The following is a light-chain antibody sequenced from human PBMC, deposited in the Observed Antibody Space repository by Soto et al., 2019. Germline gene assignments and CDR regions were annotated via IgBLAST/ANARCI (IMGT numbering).Light chain of an antibody. CDR2: APS. V-gene: IGKV1-39*01. J-gene: IGKJ3*01. CDR3: QQRYSTPFT. Sequence: DIQMTQSPSSLSASVGDRVTITCRASQSIYNYVNWYQQRPGKAPKLLMYAPSTSQNGVPSRFSGSGSGTDFTLTISSLQPEDFAIYYCQQRYSTPFTFGPGTEVDIK. CDR1: QSIYNY.